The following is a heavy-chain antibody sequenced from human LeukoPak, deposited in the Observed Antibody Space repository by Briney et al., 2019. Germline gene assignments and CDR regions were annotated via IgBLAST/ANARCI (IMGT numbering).Heavy chain of an antibody. Sequence: PGGPLRLSCTASGFTFSSYSMNWVRQAPGKGLEWVSSISSSSSYIYYADSLKGRFTISRDNAKNSLYLQMNSLRAEDTAVYYCARGYYYDSSGWVFGYWGQGTLVTVSS. V-gene: IGHV3-21*01. CDR2: ISSSSSYI. CDR1: GFTFSSYS. D-gene: IGHD3-22*01. J-gene: IGHJ4*02. CDR3: ARGYYYDSSGWVFGY.